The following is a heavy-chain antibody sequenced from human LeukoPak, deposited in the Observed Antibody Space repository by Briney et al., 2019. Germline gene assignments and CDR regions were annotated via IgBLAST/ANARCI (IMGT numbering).Heavy chain of an antibody. CDR2: IKSKTDGGTT. Sequence: GGSLRLSCAASGFIFNNAWMNWVRQAPGKGLEWVGRIKSKTDGGTTHYAAPVKGRFTVSRDDSKNTLYLQMNSLKTEDTAVYYCAIDLGSGRRNDAFDIWGQGTMVTVSS. J-gene: IGHJ3*02. V-gene: IGHV3-15*07. CDR3: AIDLGSGRRNDAFDI. D-gene: IGHD3-10*01. CDR1: GFIFNNAW.